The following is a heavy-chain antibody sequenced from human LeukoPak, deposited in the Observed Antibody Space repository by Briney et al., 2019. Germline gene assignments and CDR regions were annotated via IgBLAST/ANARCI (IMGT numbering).Heavy chain of an antibody. CDR3: ARVHCSGGSCYSWYFDL. Sequence: ASVKVSCKASGYTFTAYYMHWVRQAPGQGLEWMGWINPNSGGTNYAQKFQGRVTMTRDTSISTAYMELSGLRSDDTAVYYCARVHCSGGSCYSWYFDLWGRGTLVTVSS. CDR2: INPNSGGT. J-gene: IGHJ2*01. CDR1: GYTFTAYY. D-gene: IGHD2-15*01. V-gene: IGHV1-2*02.